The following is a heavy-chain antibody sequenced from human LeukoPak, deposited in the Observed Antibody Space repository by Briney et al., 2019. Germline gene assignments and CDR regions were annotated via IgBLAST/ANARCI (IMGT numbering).Heavy chain of an antibody. Sequence: SETLSLTCAVYGGSFSGYYWSWIRQPPGKGLEWIGEINHSGSTNYNPSLKSRVTISVDTSKNQFSLKLSSVTAADTAVYYCARFQPRYNSSHNWFDPWGQGTLVTVSS. CDR2: INHSGST. J-gene: IGHJ5*02. D-gene: IGHD6-13*01. CDR3: ARFQPRYNSSHNWFDP. CDR1: GGSFSGYY. V-gene: IGHV4-34*01.